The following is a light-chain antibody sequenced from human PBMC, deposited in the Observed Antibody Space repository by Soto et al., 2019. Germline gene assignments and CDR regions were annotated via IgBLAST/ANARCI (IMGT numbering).Light chain of an antibody. CDR3: QQYYSTPWT. V-gene: IGKV4-1*01. CDR1: QSVLYSSNNKNN. Sequence: DIVMTQSPDSLAVSLGERATINCKSSQSVLYSSNNKNNLAWYQQKPGQPPKILIYWASSRESGVPVRFSGSGSGTDFTLAISSLQAEDVAIYYCQQYYSTPWTFGQGTKVEIK. CDR2: WAS. J-gene: IGKJ1*01.